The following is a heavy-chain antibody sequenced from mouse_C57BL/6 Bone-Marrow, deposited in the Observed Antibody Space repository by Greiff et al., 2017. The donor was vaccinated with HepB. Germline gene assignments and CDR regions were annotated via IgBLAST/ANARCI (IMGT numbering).Heavy chain of an antibody. CDR2: IYPGNSDT. Sequence: VQLQQSGTVLARPGASVKMSCKTSGYTFTSYWMHWVKQRPGQGLEWIGAIYPGNSDTSYNQKFKGKAKLTAVTSASTAYMELSSLTNEDSAVYYCTRSPYDYEDYAMDYWGQGTSVTVSS. V-gene: IGHV1-5*01. CDR1: GYTFTSYW. D-gene: IGHD2-4*01. J-gene: IGHJ4*01. CDR3: TRSPYDYEDYAMDY.